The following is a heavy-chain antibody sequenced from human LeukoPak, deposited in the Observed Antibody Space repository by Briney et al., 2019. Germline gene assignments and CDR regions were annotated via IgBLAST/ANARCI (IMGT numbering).Heavy chain of an antibody. CDR1: GWSFSGYY. D-gene: IGHD3-10*01. V-gene: IGHV4-34*01. CDR2: INHSGST. CDR3: ARRKVERGEIDY. J-gene: IGHJ4*02. Sequence: SETLSLTCAAYGWSFSGYYWSWVRQAPGKGLEWIAEINHSGSTNYNPSLKSRVTISVDTSKNQFSLKLSSVTAADTAVYYCARRKVERGEIDYWGQGTLVTVSS.